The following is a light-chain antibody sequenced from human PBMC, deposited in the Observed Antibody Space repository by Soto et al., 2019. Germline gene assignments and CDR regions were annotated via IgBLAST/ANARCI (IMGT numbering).Light chain of an antibody. CDR1: STNIGSNT. V-gene: IGLV1-44*01. CDR3: AAWDDSLNGLI. J-gene: IGLJ2*01. Sequence: QSVLSQPPSASGTPGQRVTIICSGGSTNIGSNTVNWYQQFPGTAPNLPIYTNNQRPAGVPDRFFGSKSGTSASLAISGLQSEDEADYYCAAWDDSLNGLIFGGGTQLTVL. CDR2: TNN.